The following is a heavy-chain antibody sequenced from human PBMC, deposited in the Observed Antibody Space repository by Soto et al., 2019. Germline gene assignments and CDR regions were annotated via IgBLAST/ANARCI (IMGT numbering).Heavy chain of an antibody. CDR2: ISSNGGST. CDR3: VEDVVSGAGYYYYGMDV. J-gene: IGHJ6*02. D-gene: IGHD3-10*01. Sequence: GGSLRLSCSASGFTFSSYAMHWVRQAPGKGLEYVSAISSNGGSTYYADSVKGRFTISRDNSKNTLYLQMSSLRAEDAAVFYCVEDVVSGAGYYYYGMDVWGQGTTVTVSS. CDR1: GFTFSSYA. V-gene: IGHV3-64D*08.